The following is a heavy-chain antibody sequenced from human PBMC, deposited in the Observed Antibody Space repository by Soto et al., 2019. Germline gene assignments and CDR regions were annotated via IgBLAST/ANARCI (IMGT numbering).Heavy chain of an antibody. CDR2: INQDVSER. J-gene: IGHJ4*02. V-gene: IGHV3-7*03. D-gene: IGHD3-3*01. Sequence: PGGSLTLSCAASGFTFSVQWMSWVRQAQGKGLEWVATINQDVSERYYVDSVKGRFSISRDNAKNSLYLQMNSLRAEYTAVYYCTTEEWYYFPSWGQGTLVTVSS. CDR1: GFTFSVQW. CDR3: TTEEWYYFPS.